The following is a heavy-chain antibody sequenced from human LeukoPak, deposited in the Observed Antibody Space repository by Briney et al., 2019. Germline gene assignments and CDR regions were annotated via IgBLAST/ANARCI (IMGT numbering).Heavy chain of an antibody. CDR2: IIPIFGTA. CDR3: ARGFSYDILPGYFFNWFDP. V-gene: IGHV1-69*06. D-gene: IGHD3-9*01. Sequence: ASVKVSCKASGGTFSSYAISWVRQAPGQGLEWMGGIIPIFGTANYAQKFQGRVTITADKSTSTAYMELSSLRSEDTAVYYCARGFSYDILPGYFFNWFDPWGQGTLVTVSS. CDR1: GGTFSSYA. J-gene: IGHJ5*02.